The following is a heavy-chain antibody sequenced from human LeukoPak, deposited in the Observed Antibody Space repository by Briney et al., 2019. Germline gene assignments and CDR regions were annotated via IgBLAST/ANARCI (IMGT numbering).Heavy chain of an antibody. CDR2: IKQDGSEK. CDR3: AKEIAVAGSFDY. D-gene: IGHD6-19*01. Sequence: GGSLRLSCAASGFTFSSYWMSWVRQAPGKGLEWVANIKQDGSEKYYMDSVKGRFTISRDNAKNSLYLQMNSLRAEDTALYYCAKEIAVAGSFDYWGQGTLVTVSS. J-gene: IGHJ4*02. V-gene: IGHV3-7*03. CDR1: GFTFSSYW.